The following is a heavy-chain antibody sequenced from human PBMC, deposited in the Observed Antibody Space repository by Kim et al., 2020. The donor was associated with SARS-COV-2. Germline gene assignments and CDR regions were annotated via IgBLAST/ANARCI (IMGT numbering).Heavy chain of an antibody. Sequence: YVDSVKGRFTVSRDNAKNSLYLQINYLRAEDTAVYYCARDGYYPKYYFDYWGQGTLVTVSS. CDR3: ARDGYYPKYYFDY. V-gene: IGHV3-7*01. J-gene: IGHJ4*02. D-gene: IGHD5-18*01.